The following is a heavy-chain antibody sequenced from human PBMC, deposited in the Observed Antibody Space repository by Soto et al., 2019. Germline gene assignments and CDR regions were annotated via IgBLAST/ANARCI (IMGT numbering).Heavy chain of an antibody. Sequence: SETLSLTCAIYNSSLGAFHWTWIRQPPGKGLEWIGELIHGGSTNYNPSLKSRVTFSLDTSKSQFSLHVMSVTAADTAVYYCARSPLSYDYVRQTWREVGDSFDVWGRGTSVTVSS. V-gene: IGHV4-34*12. CDR1: NSSLGAFH. J-gene: IGHJ3*01. CDR2: LIHGGST. CDR3: ARSPLSYDYVRQTWREVGDSFDV. D-gene: IGHD3-10*02.